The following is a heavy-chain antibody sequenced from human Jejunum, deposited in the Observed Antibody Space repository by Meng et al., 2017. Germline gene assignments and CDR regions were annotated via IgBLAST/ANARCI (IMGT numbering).Heavy chain of an antibody. CDR1: GFTFSSNW. V-gene: IGHV3-74*01. CDR2: IRSDGSST. J-gene: IGHJ4*02. Sequence: EVQLVESGGGVVQPGWSLILSCAAAGFTFSSNWMHWVRQAPGKGLVWVSRIRSDGSSTGYADSVKGRFTISRDNAKNTLYLQMNSLRAEDTAVYYCAQTDYFHYWGQGTLVTVAS. CDR3: AQTDYFHY.